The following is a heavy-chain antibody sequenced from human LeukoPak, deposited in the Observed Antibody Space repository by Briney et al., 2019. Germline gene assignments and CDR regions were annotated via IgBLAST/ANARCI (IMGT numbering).Heavy chain of an antibody. CDR1: GDSVSSNTYY. D-gene: IGHD5-12*01. CDR3: ARLPSGGYDLDY. V-gene: IGHV4-39*01. J-gene: IGHJ4*02. Sequence: SETLSLTCTVSGDSVSSNTYYWGWICQPPGKGLEWIGSIYYSGSAYYNPSLKSRVSISVDTSKNQFSLNLNSVTAADTAVYYCARLPSGGYDLDYWGQGTLVTVSS. CDR2: IYYSGSA.